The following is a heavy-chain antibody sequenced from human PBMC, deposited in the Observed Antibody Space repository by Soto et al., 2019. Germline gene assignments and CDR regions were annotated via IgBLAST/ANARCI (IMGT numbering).Heavy chain of an antibody. J-gene: IGHJ6*02. Sequence: GASVKVSCKASGGTFSSYTISWVRQAPGQGLEWMGRIIPILGIANYAQKFQGRVTITADKSTSTAYMELSSLRSEDTAVYYCARSGDIVVVPAAISRYMDVWAQGTTVTVSS. V-gene: IGHV1-69*02. D-gene: IGHD2-2*01. CDR2: IIPILGIA. CDR3: ARSGDIVVVPAAISRYMDV. CDR1: GGTFSSYT.